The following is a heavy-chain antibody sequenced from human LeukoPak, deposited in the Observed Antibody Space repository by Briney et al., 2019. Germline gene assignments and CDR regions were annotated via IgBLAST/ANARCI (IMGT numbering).Heavy chain of an antibody. CDR2: MNPNSGNT. CDR1: GYTFTSHD. Sequence: EASVKVSCKASGYTFTSHDINWVRPATGQGLEWMGWMNPNSGNTGYAQKFQDRVTMTRNTSISTAYMELSSLESEDTAVYYCASALKRGSAGTLIDYWGQGTLVTVSS. J-gene: IGHJ4*02. D-gene: IGHD6-13*01. CDR3: ASALKRGSAGTLIDY. V-gene: IGHV1-8*01.